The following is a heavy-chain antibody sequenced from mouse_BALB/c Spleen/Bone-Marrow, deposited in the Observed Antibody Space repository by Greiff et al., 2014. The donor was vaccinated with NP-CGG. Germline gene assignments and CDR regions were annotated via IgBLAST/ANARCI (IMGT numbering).Heavy chain of an antibody. CDR2: IRYSGST. CDR1: GYSIASDYA. D-gene: IGHD1-1*01. J-gene: IGHJ1*01. V-gene: IGHV3-2*02. CDR3: ARSVVATRNFDV. Sequence: EVQLQQSGPGLVKPSQSLSLTCTVTGYSIASDYAWNWIRQFPGNKLEWMGYIRYSGSTSYTPSLKSRISITRDTSKNQFFLQLNSVTTEDTATLYCARSVVATRNFDVWGAGTTVTVSS.